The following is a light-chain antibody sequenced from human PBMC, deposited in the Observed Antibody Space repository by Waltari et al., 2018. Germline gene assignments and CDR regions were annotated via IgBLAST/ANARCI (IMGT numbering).Light chain of an antibody. Sequence: QSALTQPPSASGSPGQSVTISCTGTSSDVGGYNYVSWYQQPPGKAPKLLIYEGSKRPTGVPDCFSGSKSGNTASLTVSGRHAEDEADYYCSSYAGSNNLVFGGGTKLTVL. CDR2: EGS. CDR3: SSYAGSNNLV. J-gene: IGLJ2*01. V-gene: IGLV2-8*01. CDR1: SSDVGGYNY.